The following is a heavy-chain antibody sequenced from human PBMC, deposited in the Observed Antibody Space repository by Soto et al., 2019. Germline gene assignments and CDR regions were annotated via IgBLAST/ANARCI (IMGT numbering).Heavy chain of an antibody. CDR1: GGSVSSGSYY. CDR3: ARARSITMIVVGITTSRDAFDI. Sequence: SETLSLTCTVSGGSVSSGSYYWSWIRQPPGKGLEWIGYIYYSGSTNYNPSLKSRVTISVDTSKNQFSLKLSSVTAADTAVYYCARARSITMIVVGITTSRDAFDIWGQRTMVTVSS. CDR2: IYYSGST. J-gene: IGHJ3*02. V-gene: IGHV4-61*01. D-gene: IGHD3-22*01.